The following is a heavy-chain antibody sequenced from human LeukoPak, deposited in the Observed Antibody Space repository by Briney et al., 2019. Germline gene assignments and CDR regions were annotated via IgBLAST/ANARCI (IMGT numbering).Heavy chain of an antibody. D-gene: IGHD6-19*01. CDR1: GFTFSDYY. Sequence: PGGSLRLSCAASGFTFSDYYMSWIRQAPGKGLEWVSNISSSGSTIYYADSVKGRFTISRDNAKNSLYLQMNSLRAEDTAVYYCAKRHSSGWYYFDYWGQGTLVTVSS. V-gene: IGHV3-11*01. J-gene: IGHJ4*02. CDR2: ISSSGSTI. CDR3: AKRHSSGWYYFDY.